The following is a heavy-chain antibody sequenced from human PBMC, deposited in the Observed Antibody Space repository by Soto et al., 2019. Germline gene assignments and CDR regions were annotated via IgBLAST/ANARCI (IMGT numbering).Heavy chain of an antibody. V-gene: IGHV3-23*01. Sequence: LRVSCAASGFTFSSFAMSWVRQAPGKGLDWASAISGSGGSTYSADSVKGRFTISRDNPQNTLYLQMSSLRAEDTAVYYCARDFSAGKGPQPDFWGQGSLVTVSS. CDR3: ARDFSAGKGPQPDF. CDR1: GFTFSSFA. CDR2: ISGSGGST. D-gene: IGHD6-13*01. J-gene: IGHJ4*02.